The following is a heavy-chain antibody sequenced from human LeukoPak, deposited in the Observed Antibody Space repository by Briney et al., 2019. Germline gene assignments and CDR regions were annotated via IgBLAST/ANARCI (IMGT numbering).Heavy chain of an antibody. CDR1: GGTFSSYA. CDR3: ARESGATQGVKWRIVGATPFDY. J-gene: IGHJ4*02. Sequence: GASVKVSCKASGGTFSSYAISWVRQAPGQGLEWMGGIIPIFGTANYAQKFQGRVTITADESTSTAYMELSSLRSEDTAVYYCARESGATQGVKWRIVGATPFDYWGQGTLVTVSS. CDR2: IIPIFGTA. V-gene: IGHV1-69*13. D-gene: IGHD1-26*01.